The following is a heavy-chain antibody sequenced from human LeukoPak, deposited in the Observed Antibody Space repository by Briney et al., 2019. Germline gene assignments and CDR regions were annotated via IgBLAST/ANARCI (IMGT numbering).Heavy chain of an antibody. CDR3: ARDSTATSSPIDY. V-gene: IGHV3-48*02. Sequence: PGGSLRHSCAASGFTFSSYSMNWVRQAPGKGLEWVSYISGSSSTIYYADSVKGRFTISRDNAKNSLYLQMNSLRDEDTAVYYCARDSTATSSPIDYWGQGTLVTVSS. CDR2: ISGSSSTI. CDR1: GFTFSSYS. J-gene: IGHJ4*02.